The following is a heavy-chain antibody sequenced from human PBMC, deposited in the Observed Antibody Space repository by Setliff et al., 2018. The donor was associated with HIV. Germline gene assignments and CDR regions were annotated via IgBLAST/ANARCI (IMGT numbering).Heavy chain of an antibody. Sequence: ETLSVTCTVSGGSISSFSYYWAWIRQSPGKGLEWIGNVYHSGGTDYNPSLRSRVTISVDTSTNQFSQNLASVTAADTAVYYCTRRFEKWLAFDYWGQGTLVTVSS. CDR2: VYHSGGT. CDR3: TRRFEKWLAFDY. J-gene: IGHJ4*02. CDR1: GGSISSFSYY. V-gene: IGHV4-39*01. D-gene: IGHD6-19*01.